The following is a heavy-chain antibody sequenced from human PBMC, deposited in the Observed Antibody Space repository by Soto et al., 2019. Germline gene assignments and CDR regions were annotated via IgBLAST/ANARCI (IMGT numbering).Heavy chain of an antibody. J-gene: IGHJ4*02. CDR1: GGSISSGDYY. V-gene: IGHV4-30-4*01. Sequence: QVQLQESGPGLVKPSQTLSLTCTVSGGSISSGDYYWSWIRQPPGKGLEWIGYIYYSGSTYYNPSLKSRVTISVDTSKNQFSLKLRSVTAADTAVYYCARSSYGSGSYYYFDYWCQGTLVTVSS. CDR3: ARSSYGSGSYYYFDY. D-gene: IGHD3-10*01. CDR2: IYYSGST.